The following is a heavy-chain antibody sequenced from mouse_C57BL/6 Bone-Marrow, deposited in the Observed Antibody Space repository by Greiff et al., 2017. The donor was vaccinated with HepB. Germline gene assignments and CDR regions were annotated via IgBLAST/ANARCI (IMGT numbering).Heavy chain of an antibody. Sequence: EVHLVESEGGLVQPGSSMKLSCTASGFTFSDYYMAWVRQVPEKGLEWVANINYDGSSTYYLDSLMSRFIISRDNAKNILYLQMSSLKSEDTATYYCAREGDYYGSSYSYWYFDVWGTGTTVTVSS. CDR3: AREGDYYGSSYSYWYFDV. D-gene: IGHD1-1*01. CDR1: GFTFSDYY. CDR2: INYDGSST. V-gene: IGHV5-16*01. J-gene: IGHJ1*03.